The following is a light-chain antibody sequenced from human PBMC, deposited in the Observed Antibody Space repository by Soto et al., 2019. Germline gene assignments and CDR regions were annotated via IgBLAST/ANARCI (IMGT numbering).Light chain of an antibody. Sequence: VLTQPPSASGTPGQRVTISCSGSSSNIGSNTVNWYQQLPGTAPKLLIYSNNQRPSGVPDRFSGSKSGTSASLAISGLQSEDEADYYCAAWDDSLNALFGTGTKVTVL. V-gene: IGLV1-44*01. CDR3: AAWDDSLNAL. CDR2: SNN. CDR1: SSNIGSNT. J-gene: IGLJ1*01.